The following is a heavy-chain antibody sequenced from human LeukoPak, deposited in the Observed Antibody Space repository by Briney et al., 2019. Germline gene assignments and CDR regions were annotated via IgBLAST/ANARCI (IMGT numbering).Heavy chain of an antibody. J-gene: IGHJ4*02. CDR3: AAVLTGYLEY. CDR2: MYYSGSA. Sequence: SETLSLTCAVSGGSISSHSYIWGWIRQSPGKGLEWIGSMYYSGSAYYSPSLKSRITLSVDTSKNHFSLRLRSVTAADNGVYYCAAVLTGYLEYWGQGTLVIVSS. V-gene: IGHV4-39*02. CDR1: GGSISSHSYI. D-gene: IGHD3-9*01.